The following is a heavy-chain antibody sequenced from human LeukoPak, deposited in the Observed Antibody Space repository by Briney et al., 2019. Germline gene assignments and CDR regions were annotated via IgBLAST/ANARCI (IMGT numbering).Heavy chain of an antibody. CDR1: GGSISSSSYY. Sequence: SETLSLTCTVSGGSISSSSYYWSWIRQPPGKGLEWIGYIYYSGSTNYNPSLKSRVTISVDTSKNQFSLKLSSVTAADTAVYYCAREDRYYYGMDVWGQGTTVTVSS. J-gene: IGHJ6*02. V-gene: IGHV4-61*01. CDR2: IYYSGST. CDR3: AREDRYYYGMDV.